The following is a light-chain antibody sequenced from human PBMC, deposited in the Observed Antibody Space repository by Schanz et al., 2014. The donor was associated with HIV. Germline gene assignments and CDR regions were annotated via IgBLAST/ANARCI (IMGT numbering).Light chain of an antibody. J-gene: IGLJ1*01. CDR1: SSNIGSKT. Sequence: QSVLTQPPSASGTPGQRVTISCSGSSSNIGSKTVNWYQQLPGTAPKLLIYSYNQRPSGVPDRFSGSKSGTSASLAISGLQAEDEADYYCSSYTSSSTPYVFGTGTKLTVL. CDR3: SSYTSSSTPYV. V-gene: IGLV1-44*01. CDR2: SYN.